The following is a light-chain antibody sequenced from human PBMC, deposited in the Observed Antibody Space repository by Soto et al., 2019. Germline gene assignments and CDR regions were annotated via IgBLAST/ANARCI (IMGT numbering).Light chain of an antibody. CDR1: QDISNY. J-gene: IGKJ4*01. Sequence: DIQIPPSPSSLSASVVARVTIPGKASQDISNYLNWYQQKPGKAPKLLIYDASNLETGVPSRFSGSGSGTDFTFTISSLQPEDIATYYCQQYDNLPLTFGGGTKVDIK. CDR2: DAS. CDR3: QQYDNLPLT. V-gene: IGKV1-33*01.